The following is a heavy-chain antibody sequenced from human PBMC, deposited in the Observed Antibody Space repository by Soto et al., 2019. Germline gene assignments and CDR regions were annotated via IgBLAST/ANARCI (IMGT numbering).Heavy chain of an antibody. J-gene: IGHJ4*02. CDR1: EFTFSDYW. CDR3: ARGAELTNVFFY. V-gene: IGHV3-74*01. CDR2: INYDGSSI. Sequence: EVQLVESGGGLVQPGGSLRLSCTASEFTFSDYWMHWVRQAPGKGLVWVSRINYDGSSITYADSVKGRFTISRDTPKNPLSLQMDSLSAVDPSVYYFARGAELTNVFFYLGLGTLVTVSS. D-gene: IGHD3-3*01.